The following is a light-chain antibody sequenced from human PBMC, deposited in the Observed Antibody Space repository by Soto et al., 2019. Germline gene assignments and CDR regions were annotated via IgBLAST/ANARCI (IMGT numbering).Light chain of an antibody. V-gene: IGKV3-20*01. J-gene: IGKJ5*01. CDR2: DTS. CDR3: QQYTGPPTT. Sequence: EIVLTQSPGTLSVSPGERATLSFRASQSVTSSFVAWYQQKPGQAPRLLIYDTSNRATGIPARFSGSGSGTDFTLTITRLEPEDSAVYFCQQYTGPPTTFGQGTRLEIK. CDR1: QSVTSSF.